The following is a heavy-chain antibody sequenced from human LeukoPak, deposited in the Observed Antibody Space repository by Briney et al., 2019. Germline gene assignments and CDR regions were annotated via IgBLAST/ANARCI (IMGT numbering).Heavy chain of an antibody. Sequence: ASVKVSCKASGGTFSSYAISWVRQAPGKGLEWMGGFDPEDGETIYAQKFQGRVTMTEDTSTDTAYMELSSLRSEDTAVYYCATDVDTAMAPIDYWGQGTLVTVSS. CDR3: ATDVDTAMAPIDY. V-gene: IGHV1-24*01. CDR1: GGTFSSYA. J-gene: IGHJ4*02. CDR2: FDPEDGET. D-gene: IGHD5-18*01.